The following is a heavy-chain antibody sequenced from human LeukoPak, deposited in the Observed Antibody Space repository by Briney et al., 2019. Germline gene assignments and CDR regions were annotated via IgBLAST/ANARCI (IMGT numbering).Heavy chain of an antibody. Sequence: ASQTLSLTCTVSGGSISSGGYYWSWIRQHPGKGLEWIGYIYYSGSTYYNPSLKSRVTISVDTSKNQFSLKLSSVTAADTAVYYCARFRYSGYVGPPTTNWFDPWGQGTLVTVSS. V-gene: IGHV4-31*03. CDR2: IYYSGST. CDR1: GGSISSGGYY. D-gene: IGHD5-12*01. CDR3: ARFRYSGYVGPPTTNWFDP. J-gene: IGHJ5*02.